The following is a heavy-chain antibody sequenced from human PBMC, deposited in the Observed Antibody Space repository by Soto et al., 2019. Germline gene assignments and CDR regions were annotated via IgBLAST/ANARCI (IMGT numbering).Heavy chain of an antibody. CDR3: ARAPAGTSCPDY. CDR1: GFTFSSYS. Sequence: PGGSLRLSCAASGFTFSSYSMNWVRQAPGKGLEYVSSISSNGGSTYYANSVKGRFTISRDNSKNTLYLQMGSLRAEDMAVYYCARAPAGTSCPDYWGQGTLVTVSS. J-gene: IGHJ4*02. D-gene: IGHD2-2*01. V-gene: IGHV3-64*01. CDR2: ISSNGGST.